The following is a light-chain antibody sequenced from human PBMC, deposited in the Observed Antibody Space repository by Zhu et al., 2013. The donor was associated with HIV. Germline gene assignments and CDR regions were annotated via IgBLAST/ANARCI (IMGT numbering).Light chain of an antibody. CDR1: SGRIASTY. J-gene: IGLJ3*02. CDR2: EDN. CDR3: QSYDSNIRV. Sequence: NFMLTQPHSVSESPGKTVTISCTRSSGRIASTYVQWYQKRPGNSPTTVIYEDNKRPSGVPDRFSGSIDSSSNSASLTISGLKTEDEADYYCQSYDSNIRVFGGGTKLTVL. V-gene: IGLV6-57*01.